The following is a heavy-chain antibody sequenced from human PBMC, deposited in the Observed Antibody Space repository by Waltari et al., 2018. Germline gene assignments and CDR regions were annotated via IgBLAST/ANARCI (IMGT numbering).Heavy chain of an antibody. D-gene: IGHD1-20*01. CDR1: GGTFNTYT. Sequence: QVQLVQSGAAVKKPGSSVTVSCKASGGTFNTYTINWVRQAPGQGLEWMGGIIPIFGSANYAQKFQGRVTITADESTSTAYMELSSLRSEDTAVYYCADNWESDTFDIWGQGTMVTVSS. J-gene: IGHJ3*02. CDR2: IIPIFGSA. CDR3: ADNWESDTFDI. V-gene: IGHV1-69*01.